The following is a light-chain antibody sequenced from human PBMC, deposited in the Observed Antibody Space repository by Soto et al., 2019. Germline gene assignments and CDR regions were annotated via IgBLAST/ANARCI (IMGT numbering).Light chain of an antibody. J-gene: IGKJ4*01. CDR2: GAS. Sequence: EIAMTQSPDTLYVSPGDRATLSCRASQGVRSDLAWYQQKAGQSPRLLIYGASTRAAETPARFSGSGSETEFTLTISSLQSEDFAVYYCQQYSKWPLTFGGGTKVDIK. CDR1: QGVRSD. CDR3: QQYSKWPLT. V-gene: IGKV3-15*01.